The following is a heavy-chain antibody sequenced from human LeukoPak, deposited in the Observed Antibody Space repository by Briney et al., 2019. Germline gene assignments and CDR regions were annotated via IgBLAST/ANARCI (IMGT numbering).Heavy chain of an antibody. Sequence: PGGSLRLSCAASGFTFSSYAMHWVRQAPGKGLEWVAVISYDGSNKYYADSVKGRFTISRDNSKNTLYLRMNSLRAEDTAVYYCARDTDTVTTILDYWGQGTLVTVSS. V-gene: IGHV3-30-3*01. CDR2: ISYDGSNK. J-gene: IGHJ4*02. CDR1: GFTFSSYA. D-gene: IGHD4-17*01. CDR3: ARDTDTVTTILDY.